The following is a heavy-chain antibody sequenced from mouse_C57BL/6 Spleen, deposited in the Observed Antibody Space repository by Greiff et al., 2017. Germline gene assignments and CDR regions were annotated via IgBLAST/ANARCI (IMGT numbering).Heavy chain of an antibody. J-gene: IGHJ2*01. Sequence: QVQLQQPGAELVRPGTSVKLSCKASGYTFTSYWMHWVKQRPGQGLEWIGVIDPSDSYTNYNQKFKGKATLTVDTSSSTAYMQLSSLTSEDSAVYYCARLFDGYYNDYWGQGTTLTVSS. D-gene: IGHD2-3*01. V-gene: IGHV1-59*01. CDR3: ARLFDGYYNDY. CDR1: GYTFTSYW. CDR2: IDPSDSYT.